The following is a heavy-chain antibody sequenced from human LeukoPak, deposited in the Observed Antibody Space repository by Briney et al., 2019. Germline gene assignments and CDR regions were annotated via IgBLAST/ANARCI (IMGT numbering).Heavy chain of an antibody. J-gene: IGHJ4*02. CDR2: ISWNSGSI. V-gene: IGHV3-9*03. Sequence: GRSLRLSCAASGFTFDDYAMHWVRHAPGKGLEWVSGISWNSGSIGYADSVKGRFTISRDNAKNSLYLQMNSLRAEDMALYYCAKDIGVAGTQSALVDYWGQGTLVTVSS. D-gene: IGHD6-19*01. CDR3: AKDIGVAGTQSALVDY. CDR1: GFTFDDYA.